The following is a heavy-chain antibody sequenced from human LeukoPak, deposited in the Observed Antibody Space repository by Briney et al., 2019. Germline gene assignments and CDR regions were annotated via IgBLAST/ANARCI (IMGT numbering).Heavy chain of an antibody. D-gene: IGHD3-10*01. J-gene: IGHJ4*02. CDR1: GYSFNTFW. CDR2: IYPSDSET. CDR3: ARLIYYGSGKTYFFDS. V-gene: IGHV5-51*01. Sequence: GKSLKISCKGSGYSFNTFWIGWVRQTPETGLEWMGNIYPSDSETKYKPSFQGQVTISVDKSISTAYLRLSSLKASDTAIYYCARLIYYGSGKTYFFDSWGQGTLVTVSS.